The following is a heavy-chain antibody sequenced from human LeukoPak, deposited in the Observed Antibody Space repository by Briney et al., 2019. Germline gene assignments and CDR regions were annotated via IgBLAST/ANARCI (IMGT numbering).Heavy chain of an antibody. Sequence: PSETLSLTCTVSGGSISSYYWSWIRQPPGKGLEWIGYIYYSGSTNYNPSLKSRVTISVDTSKNQFSLKLSSVTAADTAVYYCARGPYGPGSPTHWFDPWGQGTLVTVSS. CDR1: GGSISSYY. CDR2: IYYSGST. D-gene: IGHD3-10*01. J-gene: IGHJ5*02. CDR3: ARGPYGPGSPTHWFDP. V-gene: IGHV4-59*01.